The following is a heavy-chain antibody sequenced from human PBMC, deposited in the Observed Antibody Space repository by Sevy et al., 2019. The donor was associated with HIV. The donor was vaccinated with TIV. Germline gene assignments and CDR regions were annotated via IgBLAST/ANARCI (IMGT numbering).Heavy chain of an antibody. D-gene: IGHD3-22*01. CDR2: IIPIFGTA. V-gene: IGHV1-69*13. CDR3: ARDPYYYDSSAGGY. CDR1: GGTFSSYA. Sequence: ASVKVSCKASGGTFSSYAISWVRQAPGQGLEWMGGIIPIFGTANYAQKFQGRVTITADESTSTAYMELSSLRSEDTAMYYCARDPYYYDSSAGGYWGQGTLVTVSS. J-gene: IGHJ4*02.